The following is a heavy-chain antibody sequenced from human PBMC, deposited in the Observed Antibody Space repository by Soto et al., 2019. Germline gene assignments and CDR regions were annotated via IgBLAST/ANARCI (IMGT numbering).Heavy chain of an antibody. J-gene: IGHJ3*02. D-gene: IGHD5-12*01. CDR1: GFTVSSNY. Sequence: EVQLVESGGGLVQPGGSLRLSCAASGFTVSSNYMSWVRQAPGKGLEWVSVIYSGGSTYYADSVKGRFTISKHNSKNTLYLQMSSVRAEDTAVYYCAREMATTGAGAFDIWGQGTMVTVSS. CDR3: AREMATTGAGAFDI. CDR2: IYSGGST. V-gene: IGHV3-53*04.